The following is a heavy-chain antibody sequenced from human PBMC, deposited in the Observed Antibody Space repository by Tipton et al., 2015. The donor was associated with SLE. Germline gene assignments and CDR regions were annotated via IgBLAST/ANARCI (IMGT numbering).Heavy chain of an antibody. D-gene: IGHD2-15*01. V-gene: IGHV4-30-2*01. CDR3: ARDVGGAQLWYFDP. CDR2: IYNSGTT. Sequence: TLSLTCTVSGDSISSGGYCWTWIRQPPGKGLEWIAYIYNSGTTNYNPSFKSRVTISIDKSKNQFSLKMNSVTAADTAVYYCARDVGGAQLWYFDPWGRGPLVTDSS. J-gene: IGHJ2*01. CDR1: GDSISSGGYC.